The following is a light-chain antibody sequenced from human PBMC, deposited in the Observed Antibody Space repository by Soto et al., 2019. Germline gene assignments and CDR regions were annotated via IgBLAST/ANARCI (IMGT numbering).Light chain of an antibody. Sequence: DIQMTQSPSAVSASVVDSCTISWLASQGISSWLAWYQQKPEKAPKPLIYATSSLQSGVPSRFSGSGSGTDFTLTISSLQPEDFATYYCQQYNSYPLTFGGRTMVAIK. CDR1: QGISSW. CDR2: ATS. J-gene: IGKJ4*01. V-gene: IGKV1D-16*01. CDR3: QQYNSYPLT.